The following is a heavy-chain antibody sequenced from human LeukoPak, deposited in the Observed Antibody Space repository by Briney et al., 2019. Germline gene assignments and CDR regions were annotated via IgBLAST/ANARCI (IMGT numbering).Heavy chain of an antibody. CDR1: GGSISSYY. CDR3: ARDGGSSSFFDY. Sequence: SETLSLTCTVSGGSISSYYWSWIRQPPGMGLEWIGYIYYSGSTNYNPSLKSRVTISVDTSKNQFSLKLSSVTAADTAVYYCARDGGSSSFFDYWGRGTLVTVSS. D-gene: IGHD6-13*01. J-gene: IGHJ4*02. CDR2: IYYSGST. V-gene: IGHV4-59*01.